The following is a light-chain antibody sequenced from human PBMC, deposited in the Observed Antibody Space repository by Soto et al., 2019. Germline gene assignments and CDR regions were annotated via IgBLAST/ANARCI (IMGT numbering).Light chain of an antibody. V-gene: IGKV1-39*01. J-gene: IGKJ3*01. CDR3: QHRYSTPRT. Sequence: DIQMTQSPSSLSASVGDRVTITCRTSQSISSYLNWYQQKPGKAPNLLIYAASSLQSGVPSRVGGSGSGTDFALAISSLEPEDFATYYCQHRYSTPRTFGPGTYVDIK. CDR2: AAS. CDR1: QSISSY.